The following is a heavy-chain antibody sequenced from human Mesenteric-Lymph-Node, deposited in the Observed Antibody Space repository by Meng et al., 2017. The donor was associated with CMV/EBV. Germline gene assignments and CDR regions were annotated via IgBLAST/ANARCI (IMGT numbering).Heavy chain of an antibody. V-gene: IGHV1-8*01. D-gene: IGHD1-1*01. CDR1: GYNFNSYD. Sequence: SGYNFNSYDISWVRQATGQGLEWMGWMNPNSGNTGYAQKFQGRVTMTRNTSISTAYMELSSLRSEDTAVYYCARGRTTGRTSWFDPWGQGTLVTVSS. J-gene: IGHJ5*02. CDR2: MNPNSGNT. CDR3: ARGRTTGRTSWFDP.